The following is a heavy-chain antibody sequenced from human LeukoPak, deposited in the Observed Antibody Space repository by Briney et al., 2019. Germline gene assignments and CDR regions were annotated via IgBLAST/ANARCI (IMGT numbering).Heavy chain of an antibody. CDR1: GFTFSSYE. D-gene: IGHD3-22*01. V-gene: IGHV3-7*01. Sequence: PGGSLRLSCAASGFTFSSYEMNWVRQAPGKGLEWVANIKQDGSEKYYVDSVKGRFTISRDNAKNSLYLQMNSLRAEDTAVYYCARIRGSGSGYYRPPDYWGQGTLVTVSS. CDR3: ARIRGSGSGYYRPPDY. J-gene: IGHJ4*02. CDR2: IKQDGSEK.